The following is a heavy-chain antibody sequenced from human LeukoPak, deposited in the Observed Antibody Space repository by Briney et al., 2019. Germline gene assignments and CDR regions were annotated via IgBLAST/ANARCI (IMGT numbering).Heavy chain of an antibody. Sequence: GGSLRLSCAASGFTVSDYSMSWVRQAPGKGLEWVSAISGSGSYTDYADSVKGRFTISRDNSENTLYLQMSSLRPEDTAVYYCARDSSGYYGVKDIWGQGTMVTVSS. V-gene: IGHV3-23*01. CDR3: ARDSSGYYGVKDI. CDR1: GFTVSDYS. CDR2: ISGSGSYT. D-gene: IGHD3-22*01. J-gene: IGHJ3*02.